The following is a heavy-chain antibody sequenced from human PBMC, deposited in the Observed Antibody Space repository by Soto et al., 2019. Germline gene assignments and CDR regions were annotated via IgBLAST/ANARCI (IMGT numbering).Heavy chain of an antibody. D-gene: IGHD3-10*01. CDR3: AGHGGQAKRYYYYGMDV. V-gene: IGHV1-69*12. J-gene: IGHJ6*02. Sequence: QVQLVQSGAEVKKPGSSVKVSCKASGGTFNSYAISWVRQAPGQGLEWMGGIIPIFGTADDAQKVQGRITSTAEESTITAYMELSSMRSEDTAVYYCAGHGGQAKRYYYYGMDVWGQGTTVTVSS. CDR2: IIPIFGTA. CDR1: GGTFNSYA.